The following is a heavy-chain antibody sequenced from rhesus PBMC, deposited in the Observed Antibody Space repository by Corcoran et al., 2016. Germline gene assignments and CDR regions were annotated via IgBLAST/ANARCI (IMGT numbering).Heavy chain of an antibody. CDR2: ISPYKVTN. V-gene: IGHV1-1*01. J-gene: IGHJ5-1*01. CDR3: TRDLPRNYGGRFDV. CDR1: GYTFTSYY. D-gene: IGHD4-17*01. Sequence: QVQLVQSGAEIKQPGASVKLSCKASGYTFTSYYMHWVRQALGQGLEWLGLISPYKVTNGYAQNFQGRFTITTDTSPSTGYMELSSLRSEDTAVYYCTRDLPRNYGGRFDVWGPGVLVTVSS.